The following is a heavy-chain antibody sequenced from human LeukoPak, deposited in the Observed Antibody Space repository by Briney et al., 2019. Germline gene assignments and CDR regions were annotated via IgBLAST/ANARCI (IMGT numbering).Heavy chain of an antibody. J-gene: IGHJ4*02. D-gene: IGHD3-10*01. V-gene: IGHV4-59*02. CDR3: ARALDIGWFGYVDY. Sequence: PSETLSLTCTVSGGSVSGHYWSWIRQPPGKGPEWIAYISYSGSTNYNPSLKSRVTISVDTSRNQFSLKLTSVTAADTAVYYCARALDIGWFGYVDYWGQGALVTVSS. CDR2: ISYSGST. CDR1: GGSVSGHY.